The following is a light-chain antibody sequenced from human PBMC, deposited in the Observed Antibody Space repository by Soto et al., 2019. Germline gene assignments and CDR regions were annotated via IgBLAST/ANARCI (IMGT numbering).Light chain of an antibody. V-gene: IGLV2-14*01. CDR3: SSYTSSSLVV. Sequence: QSALTQPASVSGSPGQSITISCTGTSSDVGGYNYVSWYLQHPGKAPKLMIYDVSNRPSGVSNRFFGSKSGNTASLTISGLQAEDEADYYCSSYTSSSLVVFGGGTKLTVL. CDR1: SSDVGGYNY. J-gene: IGLJ2*01. CDR2: DVS.